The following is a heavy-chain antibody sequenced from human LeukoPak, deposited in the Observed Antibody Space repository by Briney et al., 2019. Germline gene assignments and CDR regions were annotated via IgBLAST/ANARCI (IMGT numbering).Heavy chain of an antibody. V-gene: IGHV1-8*02. D-gene: IGHD3-16*01. CDR3: ARGVMITFGGVTDDY. CDR1: GYTFTSYG. J-gene: IGHJ4*02. CDR2: MNPNSGNT. Sequence: ASVKVSCKASGYTFTSYGISWVRQAPGQGLEWMGWMNPNSGNTGYAQKFQGRVTMTRNTSISTAYMELSSLRSEDTAVYYCARGVMITFGGVTDDYWGQGTLVTVSS.